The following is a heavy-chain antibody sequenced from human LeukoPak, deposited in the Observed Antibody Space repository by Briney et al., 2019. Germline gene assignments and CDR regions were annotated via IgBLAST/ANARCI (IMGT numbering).Heavy chain of an antibody. CDR1: GFTFSTYG. V-gene: IGHV3-33*06. CDR2: IRYDGGNK. D-gene: IGHD1-26*01. J-gene: IGHJ4*02. CDR3: AKGARWELPLDY. Sequence: PGRSLRLSCAASGFTFSTYGMHWVRQAPGKGLEWVAVIRYDGGNKNYGDSVKGRFTISRDNSKNTLYLQMNSLRADDTAVYYCAKGARWELPLDYWGQGTLVTVSS.